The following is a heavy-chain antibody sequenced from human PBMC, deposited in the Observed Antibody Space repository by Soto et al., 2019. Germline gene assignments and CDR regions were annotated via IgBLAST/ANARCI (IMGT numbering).Heavy chain of an antibody. D-gene: IGHD6-19*01. V-gene: IGHV3-33*01. CDR2: IWYDGSNK. Sequence: QVQLVESGGGVVQPGRSLRLSCAASGFTFSSYGMHWVRQAPGKGLEGVAVIWYDGSNKYYADSVKGRFTISRDNSKNTLYLQMNSLRAEDTAVYYCARVHKAYSSGWFPSQAFDYWGQGTLGTVSS. CDR1: GFTFSSYG. CDR3: ARVHKAYSSGWFPSQAFDY. J-gene: IGHJ4*02.